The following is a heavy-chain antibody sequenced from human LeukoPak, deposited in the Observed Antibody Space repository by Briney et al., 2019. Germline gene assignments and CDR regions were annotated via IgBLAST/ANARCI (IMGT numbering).Heavy chain of an antibody. CDR2: IYSGDNT. Sequence: GGSLRLYCAASGFSFSTNWMSWVRQAPGKGLEWVSVIYSGDNTNYADSVKGRFTIFRGNSKKTVYLPMNSLRAEDTAAYFCARESGDFWGQGTLVTVSS. V-gene: IGHV3-53*01. CDR3: ARESGDF. J-gene: IGHJ4*02. CDR1: GFSFSTNW.